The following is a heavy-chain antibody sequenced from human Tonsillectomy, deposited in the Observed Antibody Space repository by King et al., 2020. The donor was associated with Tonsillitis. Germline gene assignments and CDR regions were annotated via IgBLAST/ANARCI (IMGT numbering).Heavy chain of an antibody. CDR2: IYYSGST. D-gene: IGHD6-13*01. Sequence: QLQESGPGLVKPSETLSLTCTVSGGSISSSTYYWGWIRQPPGKGLEWIGSIYYSGSTYYNPSLKSRVTISVDTSKNQFSLKLSSVTAADTAVYYCARLRSTGGVYSSSWPFDYWGQGTLVTVSS. CDR1: GGSISSSTYY. J-gene: IGHJ4*02. CDR3: ARLRSTGGVYSSSWPFDY. V-gene: IGHV4-39*07.